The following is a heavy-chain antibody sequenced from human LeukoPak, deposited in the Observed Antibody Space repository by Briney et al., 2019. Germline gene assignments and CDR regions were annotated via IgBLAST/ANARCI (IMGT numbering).Heavy chain of an antibody. CDR1: GGSISSHY. J-gene: IGHJ6*02. CDR3: AKDILTGRYGMDV. V-gene: IGHV4-59*11. D-gene: IGHD3-9*01. CDR2: IYYSGST. Sequence: ETESLTCTVSGGSISSHYWIWIRQSPGRGLEWIGFIYYSGSTNYNPSLRSRVTISLDTSKNQFSLKLSSVTAADTAVYYCAKDILTGRYGMDVWGQGTTVSVSS.